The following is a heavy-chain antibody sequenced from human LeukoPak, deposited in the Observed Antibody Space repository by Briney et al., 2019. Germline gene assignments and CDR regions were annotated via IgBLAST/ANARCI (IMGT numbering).Heavy chain of an antibody. Sequence: PGESLKISCAASGFTVSSNYMSWVRQAPGKGLEWVSVIYSGGSTYYADSVKGRFTISRDNSKNTLYLQMNSLRAEDTAVYYCARGRQWLVLVYWGQGTLVTVSS. D-gene: IGHD6-19*01. CDR2: IYSGGST. V-gene: IGHV3-53*01. CDR1: GFTVSSNY. J-gene: IGHJ4*02. CDR3: ARGRQWLVLVY.